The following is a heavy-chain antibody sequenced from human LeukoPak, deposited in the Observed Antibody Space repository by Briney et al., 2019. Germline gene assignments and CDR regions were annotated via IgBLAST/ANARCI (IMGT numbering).Heavy chain of an antibody. CDR2: IYPGDSDT. D-gene: IGHD6-13*01. CDR1: GYSFINYW. V-gene: IGHV5-51*01. J-gene: IGHJ4*02. CDR3: ARRRGSSSWLFDY. Sequence: GESLKISCRASGYSFINYWIGWVRQMPGKGLEWVGLIYPGDSDTRYSPSFQGQVTISADKSISTAYLQWSSLKASDTAMYYCARRRGSSSWLFDYWGQGTLVTVSS.